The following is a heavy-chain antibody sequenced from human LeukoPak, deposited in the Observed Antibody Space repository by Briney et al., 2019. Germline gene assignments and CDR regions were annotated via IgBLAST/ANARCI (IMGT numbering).Heavy chain of an antibody. J-gene: IGHJ2*01. V-gene: IGHV4-59*01. CDR1: GGSISSYY. Sequence: PSETLSLTCTVSGGSISSYYWSWIRQPPGKGLEWIGYIYYSGSTNYNPSLKSRVTISVDTSKNQFSLKLSSVTVADTAVYYCARDTGYWYFDLWGRGTLVTVSS. D-gene: IGHD1-14*01. CDR2: IYYSGST. CDR3: ARDTGYWYFDL.